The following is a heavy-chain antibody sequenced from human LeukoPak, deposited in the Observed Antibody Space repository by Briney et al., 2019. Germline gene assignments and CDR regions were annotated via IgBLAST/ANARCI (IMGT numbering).Heavy chain of an antibody. V-gene: IGHV3-33*01. Sequence: PGGSLRLSCAASGFTFSSYGMHWVRQAPGKGLEWVAVIWYDGSNKYYADSVKGRFTISRDNSKNTLYLQMNSLRAEDTAVYYCARDSGTTVTTFQFYYYYYGMDVWGQGTTVTVSS. CDR1: GFTFSSYG. CDR2: IWYDGSNK. J-gene: IGHJ6*02. D-gene: IGHD4-17*01. CDR3: ARDSGTTVTTFQFYYYYYGMDV.